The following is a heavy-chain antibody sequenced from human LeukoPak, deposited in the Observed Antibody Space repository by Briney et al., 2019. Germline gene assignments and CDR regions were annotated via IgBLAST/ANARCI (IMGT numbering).Heavy chain of an antibody. J-gene: IGHJ4*02. V-gene: IGHV3-30*02. CDR1: GFTFSSYG. D-gene: IGHD2-8*01. CDR3: AKDRIVLMVYAISSFDY. CDR2: IRYDGSNK. Sequence: PGGSLRLSCAASGFTFSSYGMHWVRQAPGKGLEWVAFIRYDGSNKYYADSVKGRFTISRDNPKNTLYLQMNSLRAEDTAVYYCAKDRIVLMVYAISSFDYWGQGTLVTVSS.